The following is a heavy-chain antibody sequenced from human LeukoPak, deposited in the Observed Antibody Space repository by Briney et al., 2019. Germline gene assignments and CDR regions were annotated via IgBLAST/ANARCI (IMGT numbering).Heavy chain of an antibody. Sequence: SQTLSLTCTVSGGSISSGGYYWSWIRQHPGKGPEWIGYIYYSGSTSYNPSLKSRVTISVDTSKNQFSLKLNSVTAADTAVYYRTRDLRQKRGYSGYDGPQGGWFDPWGQGTLVTVSS. CDR1: GGSISSGGYY. CDR2: IYYSGST. D-gene: IGHD5-12*01. V-gene: IGHV4-31*03. J-gene: IGHJ5*02. CDR3: TRDLRQKRGYSGYDGPQGGWFDP.